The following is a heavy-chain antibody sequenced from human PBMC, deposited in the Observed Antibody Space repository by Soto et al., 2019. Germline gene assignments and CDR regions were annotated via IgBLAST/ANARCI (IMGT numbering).Heavy chain of an antibody. D-gene: IGHD3-9*01. V-gene: IGHV3-7*01. Sequence: GGSLRLSCAASGFTFSSYWMSWVRQAPGKGLEWVANIKQDGSEKYYVDSVKGRFTISRDNAKNSLYLQMNSLRAEDTAVYYCARERRVYDIFGNWFDPWGQGTLVTVSS. CDR1: GFTFSSYW. CDR2: IKQDGSEK. CDR3: ARERRVYDIFGNWFDP. J-gene: IGHJ5*02.